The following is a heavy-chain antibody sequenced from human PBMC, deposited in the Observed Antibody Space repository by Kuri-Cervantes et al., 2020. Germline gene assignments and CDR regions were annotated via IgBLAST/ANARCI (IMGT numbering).Heavy chain of an antibody. Sequence: SETLSLTCAVYGGSFSGYYWSCIRQPPGKGLEWIGEINHSGSTNYNPSLRRRVTISVDTSKNQFSLNLSFVTASDTAVHYCARGAETMIDYWGQGTLVTVSS. CDR2: INHSGST. CDR3: ARGAETMIDY. J-gene: IGHJ4*02. D-gene: IGHD3-22*01. V-gene: IGHV4-34*01. CDR1: GGSFSGYY.